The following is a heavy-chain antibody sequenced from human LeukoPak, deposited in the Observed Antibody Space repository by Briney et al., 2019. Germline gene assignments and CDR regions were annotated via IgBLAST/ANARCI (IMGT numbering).Heavy chain of an antibody. V-gene: IGHV3-30*03. D-gene: IGHD3-16*01. CDR2: ISYDGSNK. CDR1: GFTFSSYG. CDR3: RSYHHLDY. Sequence: GGSLRLSCAASGFTFSSYGMHWVRQAPGKGLEWVAVISYDGSNKYYADSVKGRFTISRDNSKNTLYLQMNSLRAEDTAVYYCRSYHHLDYWGQGTLVTVSS. J-gene: IGHJ4*02.